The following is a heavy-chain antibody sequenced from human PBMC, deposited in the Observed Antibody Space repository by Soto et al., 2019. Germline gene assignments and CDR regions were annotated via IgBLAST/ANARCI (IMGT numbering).Heavy chain of an antibody. D-gene: IGHD2-2*02. Sequence: QVQLVQSGAEVKKPGSSVKVSCKASGGTFSSYAISWVRQAPGQGLEWMGGIIPIFGTANYAQKFQGRVTITADESTSTAYMGLSSLRSEDTAVYYCARPRIPDALLGYYYGMDVWGKGTTVTVSS. CDR1: GGTFSSYA. CDR3: ARPRIPDALLGYYYGMDV. CDR2: IIPIFGTA. J-gene: IGHJ6*04. V-gene: IGHV1-69*01.